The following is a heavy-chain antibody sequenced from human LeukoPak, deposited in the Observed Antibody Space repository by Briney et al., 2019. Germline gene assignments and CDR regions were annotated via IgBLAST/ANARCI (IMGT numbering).Heavy chain of an antibody. Sequence: WASVKVSCTASRGTFSSYAISWVRQAPGQGLEWMGGIIPIFGTANYAQKFQGRVKITADESTSTAYMELSSLRSEDTAVYYCARCPEVRGVIITRFDPWGQGTLVTVSS. CDR1: RGTFSSYA. CDR2: IIPIFGTA. V-gene: IGHV1-69*13. D-gene: IGHD3-10*01. J-gene: IGHJ5*02. CDR3: ARCPEVRGVIITRFDP.